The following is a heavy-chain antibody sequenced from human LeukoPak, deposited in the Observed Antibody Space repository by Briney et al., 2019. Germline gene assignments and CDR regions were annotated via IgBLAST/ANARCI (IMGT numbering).Heavy chain of an antibody. J-gene: IGHJ6*04. CDR3: ARDDSIGDILTGSIYYYYYYGMDV. D-gene: IGHD3-9*01. CDR1: GFTFSSYA. V-gene: IGHV3-30*04. CDR2: ISYDGSNK. Sequence: GGSLRLSCAASGFTFSSYAMHWVRQAPGKGLEWVAVISYDGSNKYYADSVKGRFTISRDNSKNTLYLQMNSLRDEDTAVYYCARDDSIGDILTGSIYYYYYYGMDVWGKGTTVTVSS.